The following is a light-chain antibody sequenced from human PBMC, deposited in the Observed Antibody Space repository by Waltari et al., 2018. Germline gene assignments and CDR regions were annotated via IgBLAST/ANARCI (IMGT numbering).Light chain of an antibody. V-gene: IGLV1-47*01. CDR2: KNN. CDR1: SSNIESNY. Sequence: QSVLTQPPSASGTPGQRVTIYCSGISSNIESNYVYWYQQFPGTAPKVLMFKNNQRPSGVSDRFSAAKSGASASLAISGLRSDDEADYYCGTWDDSLSRPVFGGGTKLTVL. J-gene: IGLJ3*02. CDR3: GTWDDSLSRPV.